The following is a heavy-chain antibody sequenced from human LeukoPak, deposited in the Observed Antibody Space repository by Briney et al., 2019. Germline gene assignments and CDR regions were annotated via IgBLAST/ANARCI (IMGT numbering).Heavy chain of an antibody. CDR1: GFTFSSYA. V-gene: IGHV3-23*01. D-gene: IGHD3-16*02. J-gene: IGHJ4*02. CDR3: AKDLIGYDYVWGSYRPGPDY. Sequence: GGSLRLSCAASGFTFSSYAMSWVRQAPGKGLEWVSAISGSGGSTYYADSVKGRFTISRDNSKNTLYLQMNSLRAEDTAVYYCAKDLIGYDYVWGSYRPGPDYWGQGTLVTVSS. CDR2: ISGSGGST.